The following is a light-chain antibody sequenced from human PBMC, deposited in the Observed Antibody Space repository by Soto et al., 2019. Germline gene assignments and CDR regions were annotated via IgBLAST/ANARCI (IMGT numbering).Light chain of an antibody. CDR2: GAS. V-gene: IGKV3-20*01. CDR1: QSVSSSF. J-gene: IGKJ4*01. CDR3: QQYGDSPLT. Sequence: EIVLTQSPGTLSLSPGERATLSCRASQSVSSSFLAWYQQKPGQAPRPLIYGASSRVAGIPDRFSGSGSGTDLTLTISRLEPEDFAVYYCQQYGDSPLTFGGGTKVDIK.